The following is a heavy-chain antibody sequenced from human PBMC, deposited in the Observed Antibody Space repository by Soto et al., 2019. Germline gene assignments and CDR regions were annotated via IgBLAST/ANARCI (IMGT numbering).Heavy chain of an antibody. D-gene: IGHD3-10*01. CDR3: ARPASHYGSGSYPIDY. Sequence: PGGSLRLSCAASGFTFSSYGMHWVRQAPGKGLEWVAVIWYDGSNKYYADSVKGRFTISRDNSKNTLYLQMNSLRAEDTAVYYCARPASHYGSGSYPIDYWGQGTLVTVSS. J-gene: IGHJ4*02. CDR2: IWYDGSNK. V-gene: IGHV3-33*01. CDR1: GFTFSSYG.